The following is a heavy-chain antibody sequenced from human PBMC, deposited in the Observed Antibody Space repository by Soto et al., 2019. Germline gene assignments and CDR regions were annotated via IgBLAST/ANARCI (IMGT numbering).Heavy chain of an antibody. V-gene: IGHV4-39*01. CDR2: IYYSGRT. CDR1: GGSVRSSSYY. CDR3: ARHGGGAAADRPLDY. Sequence: QLRLQESGPGLVKSSETLSLTCTVSGGSVRSSSYYWGWIRQPPGKGLEWIASIYYSGRTHNNPALQSRVTMSLDTFTNPFSLKMNAVAAADTAVYYCARHGGGAAADRPLDYWGQGTLVTVSS. D-gene: IGHD6-13*01. J-gene: IGHJ4*02.